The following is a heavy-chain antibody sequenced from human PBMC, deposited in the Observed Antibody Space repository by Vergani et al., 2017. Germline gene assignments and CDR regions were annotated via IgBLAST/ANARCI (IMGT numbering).Heavy chain of an antibody. CDR2: ISYDGSNK. CDR3: AKEFGDCSGGSCYLGYYYYGMDV. J-gene: IGHJ6*02. Sequence: QVQLVESGGGVVQPGRSLRLSCAASGFTFSSYGMHWVRQAPGKGLEWVAVISYDGSNKYYADPVKGRFTISRDNSKNTLYLQMNSLRAEDTAVYYCAKEFGDCSGGSCYLGYYYYGMDVWGQGTTVTVSS. V-gene: IGHV3-30*18. D-gene: IGHD2-15*01. CDR1: GFTFSSYG.